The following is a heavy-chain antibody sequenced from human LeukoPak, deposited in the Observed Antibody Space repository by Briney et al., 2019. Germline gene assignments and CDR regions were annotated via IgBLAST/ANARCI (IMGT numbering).Heavy chain of an antibody. J-gene: IGHJ3*02. CDR1: GFTFSSYA. V-gene: IGHV3-23*01. CDR2: ISGSGGST. Sequence: GGSLRLSCAASGFTFSSYAMSWDRQAPGKGLEWVSAISGSGGSTYYADSVKGRFTISRDNSKNTLYLQMNSLRAEDTAVYYCAKDRQGHDAFDIWGQGTMVTVSS. CDR3: AKDRQGHDAFDI.